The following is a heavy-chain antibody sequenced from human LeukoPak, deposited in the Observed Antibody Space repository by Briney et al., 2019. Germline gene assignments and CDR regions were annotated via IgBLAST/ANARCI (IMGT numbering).Heavy chain of an antibody. Sequence: GGSLRLSCAASGFTFSSYWMSWVRQAPGKGLEWVANIKQDGSEKYYVDSVKGRFTISRDNSKNTLYLQMNSLRAEDTAVYYCAKKDSSGIIAYWGQGTLVTVSS. CDR3: AKKDSSGIIAY. J-gene: IGHJ4*02. V-gene: IGHV3-7*03. D-gene: IGHD6-19*01. CDR2: IKQDGSEK. CDR1: GFTFSSYW.